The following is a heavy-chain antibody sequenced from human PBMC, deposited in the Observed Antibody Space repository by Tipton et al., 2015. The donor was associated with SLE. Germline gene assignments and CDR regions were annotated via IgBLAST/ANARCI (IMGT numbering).Heavy chain of an antibody. CDR3: ARQVGAKAFDI. CDR2: VYSSGST. D-gene: IGHD1-26*01. V-gene: IGHV4-4*07. Sequence: TLSLTCTVSDGSISSFYWSWIRQSAGKRLEWIGRVYSSGSTDYNPSLKSRVTMSVDTSKNQFSLKLSSVTAADTAVYYCARQVGAKAFDIWGQGTMVTVSS. CDR1: DGSISSFY. J-gene: IGHJ3*02.